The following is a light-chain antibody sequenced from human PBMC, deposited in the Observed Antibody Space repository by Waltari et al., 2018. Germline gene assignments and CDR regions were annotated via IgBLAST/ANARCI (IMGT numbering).Light chain of an antibody. CDR1: KLGDKY. J-gene: IGLJ1*01. V-gene: IGLV3-1*01. Sequence: SYELTQPPSVSVSPGQTASITCSGDKLGDKYACWYQQKPGQSPVLVIYQDSKRPSGILRRFSGSTAGNTATLTIGGTQAMDEADYYCQAWDSSTASYVFGTGTKVTVL. CDR2: QDS. CDR3: QAWDSSTASYV.